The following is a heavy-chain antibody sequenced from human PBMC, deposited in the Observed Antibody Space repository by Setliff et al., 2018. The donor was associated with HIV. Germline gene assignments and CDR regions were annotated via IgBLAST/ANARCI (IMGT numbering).Heavy chain of an antibody. Sequence: ASVKVSCKASGYTFTSYDVNWVRQATGQGLEWMGWMNPASGNTGYAQKFQGRVTMTRNTSVSTVYMELSSPRSEDTAVYYCARVRSSFPQYTSGLVRPFDIWGQGTTVTVSS. V-gene: IGHV1-8*02. CDR1: GYTFTSYD. CDR2: MNPASGNT. D-gene: IGHD6-19*01. J-gene: IGHJ3*02. CDR3: ARVRSSFPQYTSGLVRPFDI.